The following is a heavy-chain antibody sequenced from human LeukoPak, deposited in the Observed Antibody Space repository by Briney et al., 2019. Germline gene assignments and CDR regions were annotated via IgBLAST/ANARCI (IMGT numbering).Heavy chain of an antibody. CDR2: IIPIFGTA. CDR3: AIEYYYGSGSYTNFDY. D-gene: IGHD3-10*01. J-gene: IGHJ4*02. CDR1: GGTFSSYA. V-gene: IGHV1-69*13. Sequence: SVKVSCKASGGTFSSYAISWVRQAPGQGLEWMGGIIPIFGTADYAQKFQGRVTITADESTSTAYMELSSLRSEDTAVYYCAIEYYYGSGSYTNFDYWGQGTLVTVSS.